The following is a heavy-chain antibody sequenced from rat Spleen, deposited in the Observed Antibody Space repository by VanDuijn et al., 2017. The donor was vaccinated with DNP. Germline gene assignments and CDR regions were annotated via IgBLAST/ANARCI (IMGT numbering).Heavy chain of an antibody. CDR3: ARHVLPLRVWDY. D-gene: IGHD4-1*01. CDR1: GFIFSDYY. Sequence: EVQLVESGGGLVQPGKSLKLSCAASGFIFSDYYMAWVRQAPKKGLEWVASITYEGRTSYYGDSVKGRFTISRDNTRSTLYLQMNSLRSEDMATYYCARHVLPLRVWDYWGQGIMVTLSS. J-gene: IGHJ2*01. CDR2: ITYEGRTS. V-gene: IGHV5-22*01.